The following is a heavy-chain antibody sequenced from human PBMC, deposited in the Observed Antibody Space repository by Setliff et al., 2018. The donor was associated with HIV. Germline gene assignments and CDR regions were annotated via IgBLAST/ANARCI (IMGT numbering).Heavy chain of an antibody. J-gene: IGHJ4*02. D-gene: IGHD2-21*02. CDR1: GVSIPTDGYF. V-gene: IGHV4-31*03. Sequence: LSLTCTVSGVSIPTDGYFWSWIRHYPGKGLEWIGYMYHTGHTYSNPSLASRLVMSLDPSKNQFSLKLNSMTAADTAMFYCAGGRYFRDISDSRFDFWGQGMLVTVSS. CDR3: AGGRYFRDISDSRFDF. CDR2: MYHTGHT.